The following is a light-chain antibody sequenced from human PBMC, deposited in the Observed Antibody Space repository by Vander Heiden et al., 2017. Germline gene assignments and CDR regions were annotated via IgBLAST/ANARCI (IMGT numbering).Light chain of an antibody. CDR1: NIGSKS. V-gene: IGLV3-21*02. Sequence: SYVLTQPPSVSVAPGQTARITCGGNNIGSKSVHWYQQKPGQAPVLVVYDDSYRPSGIPELFSGSNSGNTATLTISRVEAGDEAVYFCQVWDSSSDHVVFGGGTKLTVL. J-gene: IGLJ2*01. CDR3: QVWDSSSDHVV. CDR2: DDS.